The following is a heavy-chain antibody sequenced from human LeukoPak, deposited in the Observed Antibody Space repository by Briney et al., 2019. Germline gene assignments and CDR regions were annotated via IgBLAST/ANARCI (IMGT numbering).Heavy chain of an antibody. Sequence: APVKVSCKASGYTFPSYFMHWVRQAPGQGLEWMGIINPTGGSTTYAQKFQGRVTMTRDTSTSTVYMELSSLRSDDTAVYYCARTAARRFDYWGQGTLVTVSS. D-gene: IGHD6-6*01. J-gene: IGHJ4*02. V-gene: IGHV1-46*01. CDR2: INPTGGST. CDR3: ARTAARRFDY. CDR1: GYTFPSYF.